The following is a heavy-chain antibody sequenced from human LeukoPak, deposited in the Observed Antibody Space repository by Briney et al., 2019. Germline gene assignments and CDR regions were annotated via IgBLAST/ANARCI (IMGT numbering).Heavy chain of an antibody. J-gene: IGHJ5*02. V-gene: IGHV4-59*02. CDR2: VFHNGDS. CDR1: GASARSHY. D-gene: IGHD2-2*01. Sequence: SGTPSLTCTVSGASARSHYWSWIRQPPGKGLEWIGNVFHNGDSSFAPSLTSRVTMSVDTSKNQFSLNLNSVTAADTAVYYCASKPIVPASQGHYFDTWGQGILVTVSS. CDR3: ASKPIVPASQGHYFDT.